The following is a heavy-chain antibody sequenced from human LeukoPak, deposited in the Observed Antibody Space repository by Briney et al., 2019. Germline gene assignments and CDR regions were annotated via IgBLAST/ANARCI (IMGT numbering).Heavy chain of an antibody. V-gene: IGHV4-4*07. CDR1: GDSTSAYY. CDR2: IYPNGAT. J-gene: IGHJ4*02. Sequence: SETLSLTCTVSGDSTSAYYWSWIRQPAGKGLEWIGRIYPNGATNYNPSLKSRVTMSIDTSKNQFSLKLSFVTAADTAVYYCARDLQDLGQGTLVTVSS. CDR3: ARDLQD.